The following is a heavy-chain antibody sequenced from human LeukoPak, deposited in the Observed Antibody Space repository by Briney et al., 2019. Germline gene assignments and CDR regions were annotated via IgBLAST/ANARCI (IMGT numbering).Heavy chain of an antibody. CDR2: NNPNSGGT. D-gene: IGHD2-8*02. CDR3: ARAAIRGVGSMDV. J-gene: IGHJ6*02. Sequence: ASVKVSCKASGYTFTGYYMHWVRQAPGQGLEWMGWNNPNSGGTNYAQKFQGRVTMTRDTSISTAYMEPSRLRSDDTAVYYCARAAIRGVGSMDVWGQGTTVTVSS. CDR1: GYTFTGYY. V-gene: IGHV1-2*02.